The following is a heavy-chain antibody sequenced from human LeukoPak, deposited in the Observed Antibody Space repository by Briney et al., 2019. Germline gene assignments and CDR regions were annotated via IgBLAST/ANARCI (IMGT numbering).Heavy chain of an antibody. CDR1: GDSVSSNSAA. D-gene: IGHD6-6*01. V-gene: IGHV6-1*01. J-gene: IGHJ5*02. CDR3: ARDWYSSSFSLNWFDP. Sequence: SQTLSLTCAISGDSVSSNSAAWNWIRQSPSRGLEWLGRTYYRSKWYNDYAVSVKSRITINPDTSKNQFSLQLNSVTPEDTAVYYCARDWYSSSFSLNWFDPWGQGTLVTVSS. CDR2: TYYRSKWYN.